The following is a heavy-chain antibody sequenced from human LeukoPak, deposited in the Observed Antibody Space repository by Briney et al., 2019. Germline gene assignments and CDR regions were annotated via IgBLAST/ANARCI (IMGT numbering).Heavy chain of an antibody. CDR2: VSGGGGVT. Sequence: GGSLRLSCAASGFTFANYALTWVRQAPGTGLEWVSTVSGGGGVTYYAGSVNGRFTISRDNSKNTLYLQMNRLRAEDTALYYCAKDDLMDSVSTVRNWFDTWGQGTLVTVSS. V-gene: IGHV3-23*01. J-gene: IGHJ5*02. D-gene: IGHD5/OR15-5a*01. CDR1: GFTFANYA. CDR3: AKDDLMDSVSTVRNWFDT.